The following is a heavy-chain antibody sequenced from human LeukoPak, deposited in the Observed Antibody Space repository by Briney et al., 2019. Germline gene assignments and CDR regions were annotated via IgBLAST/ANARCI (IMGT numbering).Heavy chain of an antibody. CDR1: GFTFDDYA. Sequence: GGSLRLSCAASGFTFDDYAMHWVRQAPGKGLEWVSGISRNSGSIGYADSVKGRFTISRDNAKNSLYLQMNSLRAEDTALYYCAKDEGFDPWGQGTLVTVSS. CDR2: ISRNSGSI. J-gene: IGHJ5*02. V-gene: IGHV3-9*01. CDR3: AKDEGFDP.